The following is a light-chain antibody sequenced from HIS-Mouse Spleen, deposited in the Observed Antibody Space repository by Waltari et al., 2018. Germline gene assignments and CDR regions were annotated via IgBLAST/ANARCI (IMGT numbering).Light chain of an antibody. CDR1: RPNIGRNY. CDR2: RNN. Sequence: QSVLTQPPSASGTPGQRVTISCSGRRPNIGRNYVNWYQQLPGTAPKLLIYRNNQRPSGVPDRFSGSKSGTSASLAISGLRSEDEADYYCAAWDDSLSGRVFGGGTKLTVL. V-gene: IGLV1-47*01. J-gene: IGLJ3*02. CDR3: AAWDDSLSGRV.